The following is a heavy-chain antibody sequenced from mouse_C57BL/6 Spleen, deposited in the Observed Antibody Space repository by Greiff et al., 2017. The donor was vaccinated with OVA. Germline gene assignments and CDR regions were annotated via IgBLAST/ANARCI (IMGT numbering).Heavy chain of an antibody. Sequence: QVQLQQPGAELVRPGSSVKLSCKASGYTFTSYWMDWVKQRPGQGLEWIGNIYPSDSETHYNQKFKDKATLTVDKSSSTAYMQLSSLTSEDSAVYYCAREVDGYYFDYWGQGTTLTVSS. CDR2: IYPSDSET. V-gene: IGHV1-61*01. J-gene: IGHJ2*01. CDR3: AREVDGYYFDY. CDR1: GYTFTSYW. D-gene: IGHD2-3*01.